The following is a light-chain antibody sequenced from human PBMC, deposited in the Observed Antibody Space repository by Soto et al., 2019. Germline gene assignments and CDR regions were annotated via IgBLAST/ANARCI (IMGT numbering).Light chain of an antibody. V-gene: IGLV2-23*02. CDR3: CLYESSSTFI. J-gene: IGLJ2*01. CDR2: DAT. Sequence: QSALTQPASVSGSPGQSMTISCPGTSSDIGSYNLVSWYQQHPGKAPKLMSYDATKRPSGVSNRFSGSKSGNTAYLTISALQADDEAESYCCLYESSSTFIFGGGPKLTVL. CDR1: SSDIGSYNL.